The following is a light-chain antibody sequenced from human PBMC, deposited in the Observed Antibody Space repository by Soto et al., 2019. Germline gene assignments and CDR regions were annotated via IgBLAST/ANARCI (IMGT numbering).Light chain of an antibody. V-gene: IGKV1-5*03. CDR3: QQYDDWQT. CDR1: QSISSW. CDR2: KAS. J-gene: IGKJ1*01. Sequence: DIQMTQSPSTLSASVGDRVTITCRASQSISSWLAWYQQKPGKAPNLLIYKASSLESGVPSRFSGSGSGTEFTLTISSLQSEDFVVYYCQQYDDWQTFGQGTKVDIK.